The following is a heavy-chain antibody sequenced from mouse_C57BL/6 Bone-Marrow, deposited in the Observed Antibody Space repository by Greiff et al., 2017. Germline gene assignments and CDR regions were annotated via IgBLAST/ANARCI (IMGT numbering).Heavy chain of an antibody. CDR2: IYPRSGNT. J-gene: IGHJ4*01. CDR3: ARDYYGSSYDAMDY. CDR1: GYTFTSYG. D-gene: IGHD1-1*01. Sequence: QVQLQQSGAELARPGASVKLSCKASGYTFTSYGISWVKQRTGQGLEWIGEIYPRSGNTYYNEKFKGKATLTADKSSSTAYMELRSLTSEDSAVYFCARDYYGSSYDAMDYWGQGTSGTVSS. V-gene: IGHV1-81*01.